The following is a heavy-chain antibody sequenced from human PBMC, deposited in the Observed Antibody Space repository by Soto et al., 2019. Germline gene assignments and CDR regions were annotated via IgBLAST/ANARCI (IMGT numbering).Heavy chain of an antibody. D-gene: IGHD3-22*01. J-gene: IGHJ4*02. V-gene: IGHV3-23*01. CDR3: AKEAEHYYDSSGTPTGDFDY. CDR1: GFTFSSYA. Sequence: EVQLLESGGGLVQPGGSLRLSCAASGFTFSSYAMSWVRQAPGKGLEWVSAISGSGGSTYYADSVKGRFTISRDNSKNTLYLQINGLRAEDTAVYYCAKEAEHYYDSSGTPTGDFDYWGQGTLVTVSS. CDR2: ISGSGGST.